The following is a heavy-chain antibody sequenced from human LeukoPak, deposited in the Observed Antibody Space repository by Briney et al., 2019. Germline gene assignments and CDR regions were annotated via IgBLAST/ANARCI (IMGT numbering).Heavy chain of an antibody. J-gene: IGHJ4*02. CDR1: GGSISSYY. Sequence: SETLSLTCTVSGGSISSYYWSWLRQPPGKGLEWIGYIYYSGSTNYNPSLKSRVTISVDTSKNQFSLKLSSVTAADTAVYYCASNYYGSSSPDYWGQGTLVTVSS. CDR3: ASNYYGSSSPDY. D-gene: IGHD3-10*01. CDR2: IYYSGST. V-gene: IGHV4-59*01.